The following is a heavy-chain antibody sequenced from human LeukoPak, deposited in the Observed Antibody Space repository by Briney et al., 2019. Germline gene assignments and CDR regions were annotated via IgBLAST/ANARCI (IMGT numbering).Heavy chain of an antibody. V-gene: IGHV1-2*06. CDR3: ARSTTRSSGWYAY. CDR1: GYTFTGYY. J-gene: IGHJ4*02. CDR2: INPNSGGT. D-gene: IGHD6-19*01. Sequence: GASVKVSCKASGYTFTGYYMHWVRQAPGQGLEWMGRINPNSGGTNYAQKFQGRVTMTRDTSISTAYMELSRLRSDDTAVYYCARSTTRSSGWYAYWGQGTLVTVSS.